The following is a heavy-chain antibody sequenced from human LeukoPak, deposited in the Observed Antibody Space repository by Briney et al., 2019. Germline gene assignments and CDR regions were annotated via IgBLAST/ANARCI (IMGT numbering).Heavy chain of an antibody. CDR2: IKSKTAGLTT. CDR3: TTIGDY. V-gene: IGHV3-15*01. D-gene: IGHD3-16*01. J-gene: IGHJ4*02. Sequence: GGSLRLSCAASGFTFSHAWMSWVRQAPGKGLECVGSIKSKTAGLTTDYAAPVKGRFSVSRDDSKSTLYLQMNSLKSEDTGVYYCTTIGDYWGLGTQVTVSS. CDR1: GFTFSHAW.